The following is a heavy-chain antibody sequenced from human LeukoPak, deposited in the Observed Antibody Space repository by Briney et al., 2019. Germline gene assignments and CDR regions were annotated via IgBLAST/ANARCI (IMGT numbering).Heavy chain of an antibody. Sequence: GGSLRLSCAASGFTFSDYYMSWIRQAPGKGLEWVSYISSSGSTIYYADSVKGRFTISRDNAKNSLYLQMNSLRAEDTAVYYCARVKIQLWLRLVDHWGQGTLVTVSS. V-gene: IGHV3-11*04. D-gene: IGHD5-18*01. CDR1: GFTFSDYY. J-gene: IGHJ4*02. CDR2: ISSSGSTI. CDR3: ARVKIQLWLRLVDH.